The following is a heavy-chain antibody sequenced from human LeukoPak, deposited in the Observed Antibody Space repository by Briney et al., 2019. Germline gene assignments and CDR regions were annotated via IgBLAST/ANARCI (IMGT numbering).Heavy chain of an antibody. J-gene: IGHJ4*02. CDR1: GGSFSGYY. V-gene: IGHV4-34*01. Sequence: PSETLSLTCAVYGGSFSGYYWSWLRQPPGKGLEWIGEINHSGSTNYNPSLKSRVTISVDTSKNQFSPKLSSVTAADTAVYYCARGEVAVAGTDFDYWGQGTLVTVSS. CDR3: ARGEVAVAGTDFDY. CDR2: INHSGST. D-gene: IGHD6-19*01.